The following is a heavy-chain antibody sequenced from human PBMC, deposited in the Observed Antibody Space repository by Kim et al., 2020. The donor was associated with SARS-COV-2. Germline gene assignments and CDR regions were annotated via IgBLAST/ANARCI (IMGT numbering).Heavy chain of an antibody. CDR3: TREGDWNLIKYFDY. CDR1: GFTFSGSA. CDR2: IRSKANNYAT. V-gene: IGHV3-73*01. D-gene: IGHD1-1*01. Sequence: GSLRLSCAASGFTFSGSAMHWVRQASGKGLEWVGRIRSKANNYATAYAASVKGRFNISRDDSKNTAYLQMNSLKTEDTAVYYCTREGDWNLIKYFDYWGQGTLVTVSS. J-gene: IGHJ4*02.